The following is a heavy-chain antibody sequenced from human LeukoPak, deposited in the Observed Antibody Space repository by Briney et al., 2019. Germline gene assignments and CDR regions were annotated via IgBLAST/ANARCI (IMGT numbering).Heavy chain of an antibody. V-gene: IGHV1-18*01. J-gene: IGHJ4*02. Sequence: ASVKVSCKASGYTFTTYNINWVRQAPGQGLEWMGWISAYNGNTSYAQKLQGRVTLTRDMSTSTDYLELSSLRSEDTAVYYCARDTSSITMVRGVIIIWGQGTLVTVSS. CDR1: GYTFTTYN. CDR2: ISAYNGNT. D-gene: IGHD3-10*01. CDR3: ARDTSSITMVRGVIII.